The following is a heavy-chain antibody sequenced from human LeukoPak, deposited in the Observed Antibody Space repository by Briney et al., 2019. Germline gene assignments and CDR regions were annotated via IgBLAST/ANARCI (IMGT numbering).Heavy chain of an antibody. V-gene: IGHV3-23*01. CDR1: GFTFSSYG. D-gene: IGHD6-6*01. J-gene: IGHJ4*02. CDR3: AKDLKQLANFDY. CDR2: ISDSGGSI. Sequence: GGSLRLSCAASGFTFSSYGVSWVRQAPGKGLEWVSGISDSGGSIYYAQSVKGRFTISRDNSKNTLYLQMNSLRAEDTAVYYCAKDLKQLANFDYWGQGTLVTVSS.